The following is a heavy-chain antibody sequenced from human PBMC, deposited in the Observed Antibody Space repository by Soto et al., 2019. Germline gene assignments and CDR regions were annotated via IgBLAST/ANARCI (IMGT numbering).Heavy chain of an antibody. D-gene: IGHD2-15*01. CDR2: INPAGTIT. J-gene: IGHJ5*02. CDR1: GFPFSHYW. CDR3: AKAAYCSGGSCYSGPFDWFDP. V-gene: IGHV3-74*01. Sequence: GSLRLSCAASGFPFSHYWMHWVRQTPGKGLVWVSRINPAGTITNYADSVEGRFTISRDNADSALFLQMNSLSAEDTAIYYCAKAAYCSGGSCYSGPFDWFDPWGQGTLVTVSS.